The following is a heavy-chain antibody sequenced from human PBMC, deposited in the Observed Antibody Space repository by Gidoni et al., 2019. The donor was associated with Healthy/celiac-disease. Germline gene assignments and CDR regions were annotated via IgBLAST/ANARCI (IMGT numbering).Heavy chain of an antibody. Sequence: EVQLVESGGVVVQPGGSLRLSCAASGFPFDDYTLHWVRQAPGKGLGWVSLSSWDGGSTYYADSVKGRFTISRDNSKNSLYLQMNSLRTEDTALYYCAKDIGCSGGSCSDYWGQGTLVTVSS. J-gene: IGHJ4*02. CDR2: SSWDGGST. V-gene: IGHV3-43*01. CDR1: GFPFDDYT. CDR3: AKDIGCSGGSCSDY. D-gene: IGHD2-15*01.